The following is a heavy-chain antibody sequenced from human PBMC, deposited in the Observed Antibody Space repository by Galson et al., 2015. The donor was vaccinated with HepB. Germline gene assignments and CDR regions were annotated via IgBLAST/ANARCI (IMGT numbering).Heavy chain of an antibody. CDR3: AKEIVVRATGTLYNWYYYMDV. J-gene: IGHJ6*03. Sequence: SLRLSCAASGFTFSSYAMSWVRQAPGKGLEWVSAISGSGGSTYYADSVKGRFTIFRDNSKNTLYLQMNSLRAEDTAVYYCAKEIVVRATGTLYNWYYYMDVWGKGTTVTVSS. D-gene: IGHD1-1*01. CDR1: GFTFSSYA. V-gene: IGHV3-23*01. CDR2: ISGSGGST.